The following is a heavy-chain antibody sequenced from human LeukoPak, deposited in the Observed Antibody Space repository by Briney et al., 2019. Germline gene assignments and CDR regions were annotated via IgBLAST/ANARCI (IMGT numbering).Heavy chain of an antibody. J-gene: IGHJ4*02. CDR3: AKSSSGFYYY. V-gene: IGHV4-34*01. D-gene: IGHD3-22*01. CDR1: GGSFSGYY. CDR2: INHSGST. Sequence: SETLSLTCTVYGGSFSGYYWSWIRQPPGKGLEWIGEINHSGSTNYNPSLKSRVAISVDTSNNQFSLKLTSVTAADTAVYYCAKSSSGFYYYWGQGTLVTVSS.